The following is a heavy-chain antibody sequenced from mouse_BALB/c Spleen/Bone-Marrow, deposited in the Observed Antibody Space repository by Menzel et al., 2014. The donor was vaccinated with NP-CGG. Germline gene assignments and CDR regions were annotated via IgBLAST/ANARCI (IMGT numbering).Heavy chain of an antibody. D-gene: IGHD4-1*01. Sequence: VHLVESGPDLVAPSQSLSLTCTVSGFSLTSYGLHWVRQPPGKGLEWLGVIWSDGSTTYNSAPKSRLSISKDNSKRQVLLKMNSLQTDDTAMYYCARSGTDYAMDYWGQGTSVTVSS. CDR2: IWSDGST. V-gene: IGHV2-6-2*01. CDR3: ARSGTDYAMDY. CDR1: GFSLTSYG. J-gene: IGHJ4*01.